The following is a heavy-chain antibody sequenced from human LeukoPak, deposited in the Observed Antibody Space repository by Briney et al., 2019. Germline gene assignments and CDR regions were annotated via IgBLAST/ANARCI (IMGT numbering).Heavy chain of an antibody. CDR2: TSGSGGST. D-gene: IGHD3-22*01. CDR3: AKDYYDSSGYYQLDY. J-gene: IGHJ4*02. CDR1: GFTFSSYA. Sequence: GGSLRLSCVASGFTFSSYAMNWVRQAPGKGLEWVSGTSGSGGSTYYADSVKGRFTISRDNSKNTLYLQMNSLRAEDTAVYYCAKDYYDSSGYYQLDYWGQGTLVTVSS. V-gene: IGHV3-23*01.